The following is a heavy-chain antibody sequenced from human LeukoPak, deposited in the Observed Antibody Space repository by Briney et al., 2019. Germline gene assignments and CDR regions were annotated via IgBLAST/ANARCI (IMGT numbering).Heavy chain of an antibody. V-gene: IGHV1-69*02. Sequence: SVKVSCKASGYTFTSYTISWVRQAPGQGLEWMGRIIPILGIANYAQKFQGRVTITADKSTSTAYMELSSLRSEDTAVYYCARELKLLPDYWGQGTLVTVSS. CDR2: IIPILGIA. CDR3: ARELKLLPDY. J-gene: IGHJ4*02. D-gene: IGHD2-15*01. CDR1: GYTFTSYT.